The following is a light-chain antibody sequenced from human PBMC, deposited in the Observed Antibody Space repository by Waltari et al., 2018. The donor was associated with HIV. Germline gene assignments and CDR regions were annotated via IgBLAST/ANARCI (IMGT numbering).Light chain of an antibody. CDR3: MQILLSPFT. J-gene: IGKJ2*01. CDR1: ESLLYSNGYNY. V-gene: IGKV2-28*01. Sequence: IVMTQSPLSLPVTLGAPDSIPCRPRESLLYSNGYNYVDWYVQKPGQSPRLLIYLASNRASGVPDRFTGSGSGTDFTLNISRVEAEDVAVYYCMQILLSPFTFGQGTKLE. CDR2: LAS.